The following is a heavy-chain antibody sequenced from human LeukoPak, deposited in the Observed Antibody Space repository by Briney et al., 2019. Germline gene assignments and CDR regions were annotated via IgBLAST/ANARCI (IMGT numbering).Heavy chain of an antibody. CDR1: GFTVSSNY. V-gene: IGHV3-53*01. J-gene: IGHJ3*02. CDR3: VQEGPRGLAFDI. Sequence: GGSLRLSCAASGFTVSSNYMTWVRQSPGKGLEWVSDFYRDGDTHYADSVKGRFTISRDNSNNILYLQMNSLRAEDTAIYYCVQEGPRGLAFDIWGQGTKVTVSS. CDR2: FYRDGDT.